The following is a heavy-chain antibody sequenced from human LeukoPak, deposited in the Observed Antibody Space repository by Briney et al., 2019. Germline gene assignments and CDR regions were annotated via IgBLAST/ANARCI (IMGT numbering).Heavy chain of an antibody. J-gene: IGHJ4*02. CDR3: ARDLAFSRLDY. V-gene: IGHV3-7*01. D-gene: IGHD2/OR15-2a*01. CDR1: GLTFSSSW. CDR2: INPDGIKR. Sequence: GGSLRLSCAVSGLTFSSSWMDWVRQAPGKGLEWVASINPDGIKRYSADSVKGRFTISKDNARNSLYLQMDSLRVEDTAFYYCARDLAFSRLDYWGQGVLVTVSS.